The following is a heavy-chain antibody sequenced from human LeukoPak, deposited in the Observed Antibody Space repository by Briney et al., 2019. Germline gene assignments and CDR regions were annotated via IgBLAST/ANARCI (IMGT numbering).Heavy chain of an antibody. Sequence: SETLSLTCTVSGGSISSYYWSWIRQPAGKGLEWIGRIHTSGSTNYNPSLKSRVTISVDTSKNQFSLKLSSVTAADTAVYYCARLAQPKSITMVRGTNMDVWGKGTTVTISS. D-gene: IGHD3-10*01. CDR2: IHTSGST. CDR1: GGSISSYY. V-gene: IGHV4-4*07. CDR3: ARLAQPKSITMVRGTNMDV. J-gene: IGHJ6*03.